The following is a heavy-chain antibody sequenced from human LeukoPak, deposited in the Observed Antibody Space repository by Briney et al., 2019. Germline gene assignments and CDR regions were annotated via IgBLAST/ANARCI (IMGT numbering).Heavy chain of an antibody. Sequence: SETLSLTCAVYGGSFSGYYWSWIRQPPGKGLEWIGEINHSGSTNYNPSLKSRVTISVDTSKNQFSLKLSSVTAADTAVYCCASGPFLTMVRGAYNHWGQGTLVTVSS. V-gene: IGHV4-34*01. CDR2: INHSGST. J-gene: IGHJ5*02. CDR1: GGSFSGYY. D-gene: IGHD3-10*01. CDR3: ASGPFLTMVRGAYNH.